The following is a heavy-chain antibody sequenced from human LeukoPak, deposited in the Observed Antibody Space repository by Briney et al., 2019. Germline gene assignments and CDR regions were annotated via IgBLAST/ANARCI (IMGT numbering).Heavy chain of an antibody. CDR1: GGSISSYY. J-gene: IGHJ6*02. V-gene: IGHV4-59*01. Sequence: PSETLTLTCTVSGGSISSYYWSWIRQPPGKGLEWIGYIYYSGSTNYNPSLKSRVTISVDTSKNQFSLKLSTVTDADTAVYYCARIYYYGSREGPYYDYGMDVWGQGTTVTVSS. CDR2: IYYSGST. CDR3: ARIYYYGSREGPYYDYGMDV. D-gene: IGHD3-10*01.